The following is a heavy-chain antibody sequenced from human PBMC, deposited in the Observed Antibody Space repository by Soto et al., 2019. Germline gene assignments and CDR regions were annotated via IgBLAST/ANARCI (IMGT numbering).Heavy chain of an antibody. CDR1: GFTFSSYG. CDR3: AKGNLGYCSSTSCYXFGYYYGMDV. V-gene: IGHV3-30*18. Sequence: QVQLVESGGGVVQPGRSLRLSCAASGFTFSSYGMHWVRQAPGKGLEWVAVISYDGSNKYYADSVKGRFTISRDNSKNTLYLQMNSLRAEDTAVYYCAKGNLGYCSSTSCYXFGYYYGMDVWGQGTTVTVSS. CDR2: ISYDGSNK. D-gene: IGHD2-2*02. J-gene: IGHJ6*02.